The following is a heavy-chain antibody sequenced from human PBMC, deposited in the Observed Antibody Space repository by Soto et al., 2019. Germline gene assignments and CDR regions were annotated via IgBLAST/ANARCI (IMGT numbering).Heavy chain of an antibody. J-gene: IGHJ4*02. CDR1: GITFRSYP. Sequence: GGSLRLSYAASGITFRSYPMNWVRHGPGRGLEWVSYISSSSSTIYYADSVRGRFTISRDNAKNSLYLQMDSLTDEDTAVYYCERGHGTGHLFDYWGQGTLVTVSS. CDR3: ERGHGTGHLFDY. CDR2: ISSSSSTI. D-gene: IGHD2-8*02. V-gene: IGHV3-48*02.